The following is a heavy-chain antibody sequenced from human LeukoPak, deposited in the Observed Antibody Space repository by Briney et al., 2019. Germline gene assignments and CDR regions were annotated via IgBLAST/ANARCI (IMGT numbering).Heavy chain of an antibody. CDR2: IKTKTDGGTA. CDR1: AFIFSNAW. D-gene: IGHD3-10*01. J-gene: IGHJ4*02. CDR3: TRWAFGSGSYYRD. Sequence: GGSLRLSCAASAFIFSNAWMSWVRQAPGKGLEWVGRIKTKTDGGTADYAAPVKGRFTISRDDSKNTLHLQMNSLKTEDTAVYYCTRWAFGSGSYYRDWGQGTLVTVSP. V-gene: IGHV3-15*01.